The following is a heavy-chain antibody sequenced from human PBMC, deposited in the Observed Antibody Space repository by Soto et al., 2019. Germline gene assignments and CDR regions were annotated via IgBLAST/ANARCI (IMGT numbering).Heavy chain of an antibody. J-gene: IGHJ4*02. CDR3: ARTDLGWNYFDY. D-gene: IGHD6-19*01. CDR2: IKEDGSEG. Sequence: GGSLRLSCAASGFIFSDYWMSWVRQAPGKGLEWVANIKEDGSEGYYADSVMGRFTISRDNAKNSLYLQMSSLRVEDTALYYCARTDLGWNYFDYWGQGTLVTVSS. CDR1: GFIFSDYW. V-gene: IGHV3-7*01.